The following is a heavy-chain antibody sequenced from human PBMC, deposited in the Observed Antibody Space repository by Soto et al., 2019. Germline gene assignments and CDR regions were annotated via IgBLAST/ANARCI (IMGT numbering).Heavy chain of an antibody. Sequence: VQLVESGGGLVQPGGSLRLSCAASGFTFSSYEMNWVRQAPGKGLEWVSYISYSGSTIYYADSVKGRFTISRDNAKNSLYLQMNSLRGEDTAVYYCARDYFDGSHYYPARCDHWGQGTLVTVSS. V-gene: IGHV3-48*03. J-gene: IGHJ5*02. CDR2: ISYSGSTI. CDR3: ARDYFDGSHYYPARCDH. D-gene: IGHD3-22*01. CDR1: GFTFSSYE.